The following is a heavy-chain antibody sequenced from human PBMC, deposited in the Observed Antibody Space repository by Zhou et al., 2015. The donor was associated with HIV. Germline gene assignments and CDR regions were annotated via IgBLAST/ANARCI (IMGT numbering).Heavy chain of an antibody. CDR3: ASAAKVPAAFLPADYYGMDV. D-gene: IGHD2-2*01. CDR1: GGTFSSYT. Sequence: QVQLVQSGAEVKKPGSSVKVSCKASGGTFSSYTISWVRQAPGQGLEWMGRIIPILGITNYAQKFQGRVTITADKSTSTAYMELSSLRSEDTAVYYCASAAKVPAAFLPADYYGMDVWGQGTTVTVSS. V-gene: IGHV1-69*02. J-gene: IGHJ6*02. CDR2: IIPILGIT.